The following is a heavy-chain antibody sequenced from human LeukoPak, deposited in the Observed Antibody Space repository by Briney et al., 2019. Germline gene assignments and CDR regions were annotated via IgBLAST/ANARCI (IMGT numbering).Heavy chain of an antibody. CDR1: GGSISSYY. Sequence: SETLSLTCTVSGGSISSYYWSWIRQPPGKGLEWIGYIYTSGSTNYNPSLKSRVTISVDTSKNQFSLKLSSVTAADTAVYYCAREAGRIDPWGQGTLVTVSS. J-gene: IGHJ5*02. CDR3: AREAGRIDP. D-gene: IGHD2-15*01. V-gene: IGHV4-4*09. CDR2: IYTSGST.